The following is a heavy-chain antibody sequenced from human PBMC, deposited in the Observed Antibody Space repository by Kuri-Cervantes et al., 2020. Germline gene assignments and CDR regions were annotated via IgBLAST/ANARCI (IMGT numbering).Heavy chain of an antibody. D-gene: IGHD4-11*01. Sequence: PTRGKAMQTLRLTCTCTGFSLSTSGVGVGWIRHPPGKALEWLALIYWDDDKRYSPSLKSRLTITKDTSQNQVVLTMTNMDPVDTATYYFARRLQGHYFDYWVQGSRVTVSS. CDR3: ARRLQGHYFDY. V-gene: IGHV2-5*02. J-gene: IGHJ4*02. CDR2: IYWDDDK. CDR1: GFSLSTSGVG.